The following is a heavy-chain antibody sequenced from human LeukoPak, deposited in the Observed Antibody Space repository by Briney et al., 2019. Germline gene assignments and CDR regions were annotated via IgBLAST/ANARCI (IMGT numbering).Heavy chain of an antibody. V-gene: IGHV4-34*01. CDR1: GGSFSGYY. CDR3: ARSYYGDGVLDY. J-gene: IGHJ4*02. D-gene: IGHD4-17*01. CDR2: INHSGST. Sequence: PSETLSLTCAVYGGSFSGYYWSWIRQPPGKGLEWIGEINHSGSTNYNPSLKSRVTISVDTSKNQFSLKLSSVTAADTAVYYCARSYYGDGVLDYWGQGTLVTVSS.